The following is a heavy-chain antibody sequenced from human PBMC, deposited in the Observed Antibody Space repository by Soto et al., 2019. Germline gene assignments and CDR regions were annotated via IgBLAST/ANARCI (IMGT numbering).Heavy chain of an antibody. D-gene: IGHD3-10*01. CDR3: ARLRGYYGSATYYFDY. CDR1: GFTFSSYS. J-gene: IGHJ4*02. V-gene: IGHV3-48*01. CDR2: ISSSSSTI. Sequence: EVQLVESGGGLVQPGGSLRLSCAASGFTFSSYSMNWVRQAPGKGLEWVSYISSSSSTIYYADSVKGRFTISRDNAKNXLYLQMNSLRAEDTAVYYCARLRGYYGSATYYFDYWGQGTLVTVSS.